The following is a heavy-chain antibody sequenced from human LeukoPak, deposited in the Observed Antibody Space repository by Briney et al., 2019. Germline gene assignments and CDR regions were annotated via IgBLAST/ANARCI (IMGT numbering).Heavy chain of an antibody. J-gene: IGHJ4*02. V-gene: IGHV3-21*01. D-gene: IGHD2-21*02. CDR1: RFTFSSYS. CDR2: ISSSSSYI. CDR3: ARGSSSRYCGGDCYIDY. Sequence: GGSLRLSCAASRFTFSSYSMNWVRQAPGKGLEWVSSISSSSSYIYYADSVKGRFTISRDNAKNSLYLQMNSLRAEDTAVYYCARGSSSRYCGGDCYIDYWGQGTLVTVSS.